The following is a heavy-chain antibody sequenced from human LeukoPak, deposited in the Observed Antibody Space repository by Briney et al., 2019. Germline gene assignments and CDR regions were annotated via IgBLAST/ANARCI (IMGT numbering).Heavy chain of an antibody. Sequence: ASVKVSCKASGYTFTGYYMHWVRQAPGQGLEWMGWINPNSGGTNYAQKFQGRVTMTRDMSISTAYMELSRLRSDDTAVYYCARDPPEGIWGVVDYGMDVWGQGTTVTVSS. J-gene: IGHJ6*02. D-gene: IGHD3-3*02. CDR2: INPNSGGT. V-gene: IGHV1-2*02. CDR3: ARDPPEGIWGVVDYGMDV. CDR1: GYTFTGYY.